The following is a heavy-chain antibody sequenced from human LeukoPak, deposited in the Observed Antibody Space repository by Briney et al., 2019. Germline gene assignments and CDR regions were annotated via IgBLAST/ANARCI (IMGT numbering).Heavy chain of an antibody. CDR1: GYTFTSYG. CDR3: ARRSASGDAFDI. V-gene: IGHV1-18*01. CDR2: ISAYNGNT. Sequence: ASVKVSCKASGYTFTSYGISWVRQAPGQGLEWMGWISAYNGNTNYAQKLQGRVTMATDTSTSTAYMELRSLRSDDTAVYYCARRSASGDAFDIWGQGTMATVSS. J-gene: IGHJ3*02.